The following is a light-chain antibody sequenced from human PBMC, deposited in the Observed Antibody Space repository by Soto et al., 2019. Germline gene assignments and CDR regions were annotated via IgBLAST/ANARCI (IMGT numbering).Light chain of an antibody. CDR1: SSDVGSYNL. CDR3: CSYAGSSTRVV. V-gene: IGLV2-23*02. CDR2: EVS. Sequence: QSALTQPASVSGSPGQSITISCTGTSSDVGSYNLVSWYQQHPGKAPKLMIYEVSKRPSGVSNRISGSKSGNTASLTISGLQAEDEADYYCCSYAGSSTRVVFGGGTKVTVL. J-gene: IGLJ2*01.